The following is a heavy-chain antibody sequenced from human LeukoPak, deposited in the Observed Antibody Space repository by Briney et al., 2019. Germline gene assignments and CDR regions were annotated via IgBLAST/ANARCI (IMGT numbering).Heavy chain of an antibody. Sequence: GGSLRLSCAASGFTFSSYSMNWVRQAPGKGLEWVSSISSSSSYIYYADSVKGRFTISRDNAKNSLYLQMNSLRAEDTAVYYCARGHTGYYGGHGMDVWGQGTTVTVSS. CDR3: ARGHTGYYGGHGMDV. CDR2: ISSSSSYI. V-gene: IGHV3-21*01. D-gene: IGHD3-22*01. CDR1: GFTFSSYS. J-gene: IGHJ6*02.